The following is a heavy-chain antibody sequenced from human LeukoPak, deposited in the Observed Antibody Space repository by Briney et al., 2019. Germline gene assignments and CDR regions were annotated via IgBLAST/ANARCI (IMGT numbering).Heavy chain of an antibody. D-gene: IGHD6-13*01. CDR3: AKVPVDWYSSSWYCYFDY. V-gene: IGHV3-23*01. Sequence: GGSLRLSCAASGFTFSSYAMSWVRQAPGKGLEWVSAISGSGGSTYYADSVKGRFTISRDNSKNTLYLQMNSLRAEDTAVYYCAKVPVDWYSSSWYCYFDYWGQGTLVTVSS. CDR2: ISGSGGST. CDR1: GFTFSSYA. J-gene: IGHJ4*02.